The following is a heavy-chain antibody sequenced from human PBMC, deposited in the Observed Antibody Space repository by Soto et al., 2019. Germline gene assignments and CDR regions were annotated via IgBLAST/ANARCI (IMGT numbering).Heavy chain of an antibody. CDR3: ARFPLSGTTQLWPQTQRYYYYGMDV. Sequence: GGSLRLSCAASGFTFSSYSMNWVRQAPGKGLEWVSSISSSSSYIYYADSVKGRFTISRDNAKNSLYLQMNSLRAEDTAVYYCARFPLSGTTQLWPQTQRYYYYGMDVWGQGTTVTVSS. CDR2: ISSSSSYI. CDR1: GFTFSSYS. V-gene: IGHV3-21*01. D-gene: IGHD5-18*01. J-gene: IGHJ6*02.